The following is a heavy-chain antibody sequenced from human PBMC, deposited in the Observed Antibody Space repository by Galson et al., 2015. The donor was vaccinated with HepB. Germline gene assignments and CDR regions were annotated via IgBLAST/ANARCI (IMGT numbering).Heavy chain of an antibody. Sequence: SVKVSCKASGHTLTSYYIQWVRQAPGQGLEWMGIISPSGGSTSYAQKLQARVTMTRDMSTSTVYMELSSLRSEDTAVYFCAVSTRIYNYMDVWGKGTTVTVSS. V-gene: IGHV1-46*04. D-gene: IGHD5/OR15-5a*01. J-gene: IGHJ6*03. CDR1: GHTLTSYY. CDR2: ISPSGGST. CDR3: AVSTRIYNYMDV.